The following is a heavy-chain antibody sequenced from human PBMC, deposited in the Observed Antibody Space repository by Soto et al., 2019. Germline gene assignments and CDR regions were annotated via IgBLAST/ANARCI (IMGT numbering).Heavy chain of an antibody. Sequence: GGSLRLSCSASGFTFSRFVMSWVRQVPGKGLEWVADITDSGYTSKEADSVKGRFTISRDNSKNTLFLQLNGLRPEDTAVYFCAKDRGSGTLRYYGMDVWGQGTTVTVSS. D-gene: IGHD3-10*01. CDR3: AKDRGSGTLRYYGMDV. CDR2: ITDSGYTS. CDR1: GFTFSRFV. J-gene: IGHJ6*02. V-gene: IGHV3-23*01.